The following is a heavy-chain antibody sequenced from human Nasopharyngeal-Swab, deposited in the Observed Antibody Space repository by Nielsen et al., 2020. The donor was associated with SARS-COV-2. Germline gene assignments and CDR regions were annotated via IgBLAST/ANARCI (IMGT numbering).Heavy chain of an antibody. J-gene: IGHJ5*02. V-gene: IGHV3-23*01. CDR3: AKGRSISAAGSAWYDH. CDR1: GFPFNDYA. Sequence: GVLKISCAGSGFPFNDYAMTWVRPAPGKGLEWVSSITGRGSKIYYADSARGRFVISRDNANNMVFLQMNDLRAEDTAVYYCAKGRSISAAGSAWYDHWGQGTLVTVSS. D-gene: IGHD6-13*01. CDR2: ITGRGSKI.